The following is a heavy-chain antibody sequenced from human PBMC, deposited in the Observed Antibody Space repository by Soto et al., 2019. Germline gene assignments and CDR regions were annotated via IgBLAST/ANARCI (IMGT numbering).Heavy chain of an antibody. V-gene: IGHV1-69*06. CDR2: IIPIFGTV. J-gene: IGHJ4*02. D-gene: IGHD1-26*01. CDR3: ARDPVGATGFNY. CDR1: GGTFSSYA. Sequence: SVKVSGKASGGTFSSYAISWVRQAPGQGLEWMGGIIPIFGTVNYAQKFQGRVTITADKSTSTAYMELSSLRSEDTAVYYCARDPVGATGFNYWGQGTLVTVSS.